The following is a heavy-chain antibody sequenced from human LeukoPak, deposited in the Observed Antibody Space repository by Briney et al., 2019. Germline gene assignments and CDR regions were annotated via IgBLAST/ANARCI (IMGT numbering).Heavy chain of an antibody. D-gene: IGHD6-6*01. CDR3: ARDPAPYDSSSHFDY. Sequence: PSETLSLTCTVSGGSISGSSYYWGWIRQPPGKGLEWIGSIYYSGSTYYNPSLKSRVTISVDTSKNQFSLKLSSVTAADTAVYYCARDPAPYDSSSHFDYWGQGTLVTVSS. CDR2: IYYSGST. V-gene: IGHV4-39*07. CDR1: GGSISGSSYY. J-gene: IGHJ4*02.